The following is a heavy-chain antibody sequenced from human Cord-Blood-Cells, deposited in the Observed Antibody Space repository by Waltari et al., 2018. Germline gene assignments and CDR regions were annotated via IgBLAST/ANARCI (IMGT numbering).Heavy chain of an antibody. D-gene: IGHD4-4*01. CDR3: ARDSAVTTYYYYYGMDV. CDR1: GGTFSSYA. J-gene: IGHJ6*02. V-gene: IGHV1-69*01. CDR2: IIPIFGTA. Sequence: QVQLVQSGAEVKKTGSSVKVSCKASGGTFSSYAISSVRPAPGQGLEWMGGIIPIFGTAIYAQKYQGRVTITADESTSTAYMELSSLRSEDTAVYYCARDSAVTTYYYYYGMDVWGQGATVTVS.